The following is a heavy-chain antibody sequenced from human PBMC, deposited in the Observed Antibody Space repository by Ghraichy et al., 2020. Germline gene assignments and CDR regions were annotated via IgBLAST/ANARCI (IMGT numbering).Heavy chain of an antibody. D-gene: IGHD3-22*01. CDR1: GFTFSSYA. CDR2: ISGSGGST. CDR3: AKDTTMIASAVDH. J-gene: IGHJ4*02. Sequence: GGTLRLSCAAPGFTFSSYAMSWVRQAPGKGLEWVSAISGSGGSTYYADSVKGRFTISRDNSKNTMYLQMNSLRAEDTAIYYCAKDTTMIASAVDHWGQGTLVTVSS. V-gene: IGHV3-23*01.